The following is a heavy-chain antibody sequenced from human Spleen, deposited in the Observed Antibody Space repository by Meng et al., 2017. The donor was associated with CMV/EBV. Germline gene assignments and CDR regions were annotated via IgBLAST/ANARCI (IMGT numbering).Heavy chain of an antibody. CDR2: ISSSSSYI. V-gene: IGHV3-21*01. D-gene: IGHD3-3*01. J-gene: IGHJ4*01. CDR1: GFTFSSYS. CDR3: AKDDSAYFDFRSGYSTPPDY. Sequence: GESLKISCAASGFTFSSYSMNWVRQAPGKGLEWVSSISSSSSYIYYADSVKGRFTISRDNAKNSLYLQMNSLRVADTAVYYCAKDDSAYFDFRSGYSTPPDYWGHGTLVTVSS.